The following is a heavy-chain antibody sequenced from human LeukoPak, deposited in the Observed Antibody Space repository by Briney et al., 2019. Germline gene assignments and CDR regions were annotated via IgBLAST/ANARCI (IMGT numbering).Heavy chain of an antibody. Sequence: ASVTVSCKASGYTFTSYYMHWVRQAPGKGLEWMGGFDPEDGETIYAQKFQGRVTMTEDTSTDTAYMELSSLRSEDTAVYYCATYALYGSGSYYLWGQGTLVTVSS. V-gene: IGHV1-24*01. D-gene: IGHD3-10*01. J-gene: IGHJ4*02. CDR1: GYTFTSYY. CDR2: FDPEDGET. CDR3: ATYALYGSGSYYL.